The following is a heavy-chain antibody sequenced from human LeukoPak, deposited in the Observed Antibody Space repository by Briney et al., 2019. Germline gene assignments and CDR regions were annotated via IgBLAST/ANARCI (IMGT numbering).Heavy chain of an antibody. D-gene: IGHD3-10*01. CDR2: IRGRGNGGR. Sequence: PGGSLRLSCATSGFTFSVHEMNWVRQAPGKGLAGVSTIRGRGNGGRYYADSVKGRFTISRDDSENTLFLEMNCLRAEETAVYYCAKDSSTSASTWNDDWGQGTLVTVSS. CDR1: GFTFSVHE. V-gene: IGHV3-23*01. CDR3: AKDSSTSASTWNDD. J-gene: IGHJ4*02.